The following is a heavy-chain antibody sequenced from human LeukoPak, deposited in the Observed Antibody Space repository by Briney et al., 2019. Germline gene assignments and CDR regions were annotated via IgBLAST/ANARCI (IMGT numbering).Heavy chain of an antibody. Sequence: PGGSLRLSCAASGFTFSSYAMSWGRKAPGKGLGWVSFISPSGDRTSNADSVEGRFTISRGNTRNTLYLQMNSLRDEDTGVYYCAIMHGYYDGSGFWVQWGQGTLVTVCS. D-gene: IGHD3-22*01. CDR2: ISPSGDRT. CDR3: AIMHGYYDGSGFWVQ. CDR1: GFTFSSYA. V-gene: IGHV3-23*01. J-gene: IGHJ4*02.